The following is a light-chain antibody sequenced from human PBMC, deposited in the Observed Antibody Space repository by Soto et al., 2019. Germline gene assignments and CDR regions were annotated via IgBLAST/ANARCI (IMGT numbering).Light chain of an antibody. V-gene: IGKV3-15*01. CDR3: QHYNNWPPWT. CDR2: AAS. CDR1: QSISHD. J-gene: IGKJ1*01. Sequence: EIVMTQSPATLSVSPGERATLSCRASQSISHDLAWYQQKPGQAPRLLIYAASTRATGIPARFSGSGYGTEFTLTISSLQSEDFAVYYCQHYNNWPPWTFDQGTTVEIK.